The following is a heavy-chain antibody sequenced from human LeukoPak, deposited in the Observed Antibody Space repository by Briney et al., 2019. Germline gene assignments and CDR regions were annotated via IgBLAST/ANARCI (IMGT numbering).Heavy chain of an antibody. CDR3: ARDSRSVVPY. V-gene: IGHV3-21*01. J-gene: IGHJ4*02. CDR1: GFTFSSYA. Sequence: GGSLRLSCATSGFTFSSYAMNWVRQAPGKGLEWVSSISSSSSYIYYADSVKGRFTISRDNAKNSLYLQMNSLRAEDTAVYYCARDSRSVVPYWGQGTLVTVSS. D-gene: IGHD2-2*01. CDR2: ISSSSSYI.